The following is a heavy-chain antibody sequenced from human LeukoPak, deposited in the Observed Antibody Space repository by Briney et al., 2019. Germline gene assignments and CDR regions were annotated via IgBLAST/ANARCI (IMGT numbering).Heavy chain of an antibody. D-gene: IGHD3-16*01. J-gene: IGHJ6*03. CDR1: GFTFSSYA. Sequence: PGGSLRLSCAASGFTFSSYAMSWVRQAPGKGLEWVSRIIDSGESTYYANFAKGRFTISRDNSNNTLYLQMNSLRAEDAAVYYCAKLGGQELHNYYVAVCGKGTTVAVSS. CDR3: AKLGGQELHNYYVAV. CDR2: IIDSGEST. V-gene: IGHV3-23*01.